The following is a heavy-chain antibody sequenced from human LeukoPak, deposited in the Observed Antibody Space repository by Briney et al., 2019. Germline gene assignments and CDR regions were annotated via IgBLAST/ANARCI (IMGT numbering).Heavy chain of an antibody. J-gene: IGHJ4*02. CDR3: ARDGMGNYYDSSGYYLLDY. Sequence: ASVKVSCKASGYTFTSYGISWVRQAPGQGLEWMGWISAYNGNTNYAQKLQGRVTMTTDTSTSTAYMELRSLRSDDTAVYYCARDGMGNYYDSSGYYLLDYWGQETLVTVSS. CDR1: GYTFTSYG. V-gene: IGHV1-18*01. D-gene: IGHD3-22*01. CDR2: ISAYNGNT.